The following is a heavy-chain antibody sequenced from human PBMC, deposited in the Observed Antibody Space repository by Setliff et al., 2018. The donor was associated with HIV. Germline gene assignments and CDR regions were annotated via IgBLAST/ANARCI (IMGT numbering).Heavy chain of an antibody. Sequence: GGSLRLSCVTSGITFINAAMAWVRQAPGKGLEWVSGINWNGGSTGYADSVKGRFTISRDNAKNSLYLQMNSLRAEDTALYYCARKYSSSWYGYYYYYMDVWGKGTTVTVSS. J-gene: IGHJ6*03. D-gene: IGHD6-13*01. CDR3: ARKYSSSWYGYYYYYMDV. CDR2: INWNGGST. V-gene: IGHV3-20*04. CDR1: GITFINAA.